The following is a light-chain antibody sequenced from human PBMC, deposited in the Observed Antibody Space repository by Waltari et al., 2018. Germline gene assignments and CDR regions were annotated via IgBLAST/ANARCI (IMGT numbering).Light chain of an antibody. J-gene: IGKJ1*01. V-gene: IGKV1-5*03. CDR2: KAS. CDR3: QQYNSYSMWT. Sequence: DIQITQSPSTLSASVGDRVTITCRASHSSVSWVAWYQQKPGKAPRVVMYKASSLESGVPSRFSGSESGTEFTLTITSLQPDDFATYYCQQYNSYSMWTFGQGTKVEVK. CDR1: HSSVSW.